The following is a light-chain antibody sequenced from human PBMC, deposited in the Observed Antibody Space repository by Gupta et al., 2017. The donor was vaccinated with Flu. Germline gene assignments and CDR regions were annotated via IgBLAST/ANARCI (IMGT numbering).Light chain of an antibody. V-gene: IGKV3-11*01. CDR1: QSVSSF. J-gene: IGKJ2*01. CDR3: QQRSNGPPEFT. CDR2: DAS. Sequence: DTVLTQSPVTLSLSPGERATLSCRASQSVSSFLGWYQQKPGQAPRLLIYDASNRAPGTPARFSGSGAGTDFTLTISSREPEDFAVYYCQQRSNGPPEFTFGQGTKLEMK.